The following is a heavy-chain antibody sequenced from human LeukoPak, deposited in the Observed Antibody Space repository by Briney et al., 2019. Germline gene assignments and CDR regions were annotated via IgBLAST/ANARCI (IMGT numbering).Heavy chain of an antibody. CDR2: TSVYNGNT. D-gene: IGHD4-17*01. CDR3: AREGELNTVTPIFDN. CDR1: GYTFTNYA. J-gene: IGHJ4*02. V-gene: IGHV1-18*01. Sequence: ASVKVSCKGSGYTFTNYAISWVRQAPGQGLEWMGWTSVYNGNTNYAQKFQGRVTMTTDTSTSTTYMEVRSLRSDDTAMYYCAREGELNTVTPIFDNWGQGTLVIVSS.